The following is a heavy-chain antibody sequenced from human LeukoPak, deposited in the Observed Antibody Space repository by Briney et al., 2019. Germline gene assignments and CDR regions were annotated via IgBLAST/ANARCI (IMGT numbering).Heavy chain of an antibody. D-gene: IGHD2-2*02. CDR3: AREPPVFVPAAIHL. V-gene: IGHV1-18*01. CDR1: GYTFTSYG. Sequence: ASVTVSCKASGYTFTSYGISWVRQAPGQGLEWMGWISAYNGNTNYAQKLQGRVTMTTDTSTSTAYMELRSLRSDDTAVYYCAREPPVFVPAAIHLWGQGTLVTVSS. J-gene: IGHJ5*02. CDR2: ISAYNGNT.